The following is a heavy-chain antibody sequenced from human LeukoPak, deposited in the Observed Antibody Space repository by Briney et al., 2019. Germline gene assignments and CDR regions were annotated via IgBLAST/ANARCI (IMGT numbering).Heavy chain of an antibody. D-gene: IGHD2-2*01. CDR1: GGSFSGYY. Sequence: KPSETLSLTCAVYGGSFSGYYWSWIRQPPGKGLEWIGEINHSGSTNYNPSLKSRVTISVDTSKNQFSLKLSSVTAADTAVYYCARGDCSSTSCPPIYWGQGTLVTVSS. J-gene: IGHJ4*02. CDR3: ARGDCSSTSCPPIY. V-gene: IGHV4-34*01. CDR2: INHSGST.